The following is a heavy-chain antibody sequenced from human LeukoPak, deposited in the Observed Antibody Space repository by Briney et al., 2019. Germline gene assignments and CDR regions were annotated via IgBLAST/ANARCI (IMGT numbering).Heavy chain of an antibody. V-gene: IGHV4-59*01. CDR3: ARDQDSSSSLDY. Sequence: SETLSLTCTVSGGSISSYYWSWIRQPPGKGLEWIGYIYYSGSTNYNPSLKSRVTISVDTSKNQISLKLSSVTAADTAVYYCARDQDSSSSLDYWGQGTLVTVSS. D-gene: IGHD6-13*01. J-gene: IGHJ4*02. CDR1: GGSISSYY. CDR2: IYYSGST.